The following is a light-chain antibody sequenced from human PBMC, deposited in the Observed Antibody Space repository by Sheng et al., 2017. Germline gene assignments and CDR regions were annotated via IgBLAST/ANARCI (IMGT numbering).Light chain of an antibody. CDR3: QSYDSSLSAHYV. Sequence: QSVLTQPPSVSGAPGQRVTISCTGASSNLGTGYDVHWYQHVPGRAPKLLIFGNSHRPSGVPDRFSGSKSDTSASLAITGLQAEDEADYYCQSYDSSLSAHYVFGAGTKVTVL. V-gene: IGLV1-40*01. CDR1: SSNLGTGYD. J-gene: IGLJ1*01. CDR2: GNS.